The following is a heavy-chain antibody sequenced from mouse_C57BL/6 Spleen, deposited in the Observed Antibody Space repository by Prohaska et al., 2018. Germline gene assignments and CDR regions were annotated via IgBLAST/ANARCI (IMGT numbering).Heavy chain of an antibody. Sequence: QVQLQQSGAELVKPGASVKISCKASGYAFSSYWMNWVKQRPGKGLEWIGQIYPGDGDTNYNGKFKGKATLTADKSSSTAYMQLSSLTSEDSAVYFCARPSIYYGNRGYAMDYWGQGTSVTVSS. CDR3: ARPSIYYGNRGYAMDY. D-gene: IGHD2-1*01. CDR2: IYPGDGDT. CDR1: GYAFSSYW. V-gene: IGHV1-80*01. J-gene: IGHJ4*01.